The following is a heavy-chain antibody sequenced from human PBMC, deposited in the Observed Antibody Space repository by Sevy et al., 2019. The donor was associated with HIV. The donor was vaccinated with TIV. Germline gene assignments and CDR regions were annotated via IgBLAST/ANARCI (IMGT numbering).Heavy chain of an antibody. CDR2: IYNVGDT. V-gene: IGHV4-59*01. CDR3: ARRVPALAGNWFDP. Sequence: SETLSLTCTVSGGSISGYYWSWIRQSPGKGLEWIGYIYNVGDTRYNPSLKSRVTISMATSKNQFSLHPISVTAADTAVYYCARRVPALAGNWFDPWGQGTLVTVSS. CDR1: GGSISGYY. J-gene: IGHJ5*02.